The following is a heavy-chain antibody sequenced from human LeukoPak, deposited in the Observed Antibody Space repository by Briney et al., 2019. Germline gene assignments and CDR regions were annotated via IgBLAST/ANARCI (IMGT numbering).Heavy chain of an antibody. J-gene: IGHJ5*02. V-gene: IGHV5-51*01. CDR2: IYPGDSGT. D-gene: IGHD2-2*01. Sequence: GESLKISCKGSGYSFTSYWIGWVRQMPGKGLEWMGIIYPGDSGTRYSPSFQGQVTISADRSISTAYLQWSSLKASDTAMYYCARGGEVPAFRVSWFDPWGQGTLVTVSS. CDR1: GYSFTSYW. CDR3: ARGGEVPAFRVSWFDP.